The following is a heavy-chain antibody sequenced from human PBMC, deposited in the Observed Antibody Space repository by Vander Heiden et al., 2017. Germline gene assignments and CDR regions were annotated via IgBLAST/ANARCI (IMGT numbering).Heavy chain of an antibody. J-gene: IGHJ6*02. Sequence: EVQLLESGGGLVQPGGSLRLSCAASGFTFSSYAMGWVRQAPGKGLEWVSAISGSGGSTYYADSVKGRFTISRDNSKNTLYLQMNSLRAEDTAVYYCAKDSGVTTYPYYYYYGMDVWGQGTTVTVSS. D-gene: IGHD4-4*01. V-gene: IGHV3-23*01. CDR2: ISGSGGST. CDR1: GFTFSSYA. CDR3: AKDSGVTTYPYYYYYGMDV.